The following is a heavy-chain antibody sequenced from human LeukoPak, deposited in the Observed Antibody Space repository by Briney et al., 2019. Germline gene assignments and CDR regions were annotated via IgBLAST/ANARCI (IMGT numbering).Heavy chain of an antibody. CDR1: GFTFSSHW. V-gene: IGHV3-74*01. Sequence: PGGSLRLSCAASGFTFSSHWMHWVRQAPGKGLVWVSRINSDGSSTSYADSVKGRFTISRDNAKNTLYLQMNSLRAEDTAVYYCARDYMGYDAFDIWGQGTMVTVSS. CDR3: ARDYMGYDAFDI. D-gene: IGHD3-10*01. J-gene: IGHJ3*02. CDR2: INSDGSST.